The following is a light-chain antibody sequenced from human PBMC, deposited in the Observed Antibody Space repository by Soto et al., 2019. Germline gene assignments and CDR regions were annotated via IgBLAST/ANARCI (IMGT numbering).Light chain of an antibody. Sequence: PGDRATLSCRASQSVKNYLAWYQEKPGQAPRLLIYDASTRATDIPARFSGTGSGTDFTLTINSLEPEDFAVYYCQHRRNWPITFCQGTRLEI. CDR1: QSVKNY. CDR2: DAS. V-gene: IGKV3-11*01. J-gene: IGKJ5*01. CDR3: QHRRNWPIT.